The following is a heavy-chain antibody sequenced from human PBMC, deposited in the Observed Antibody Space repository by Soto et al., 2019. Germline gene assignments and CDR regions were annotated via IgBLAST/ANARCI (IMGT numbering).Heavy chain of an antibody. CDR2: IKEDGSEA. V-gene: IGHV3-7*01. D-gene: IGHD2-21*01. CDR1: GFNFGTFW. CDR3: AREWQSSFCSPTTCYFYGMDV. Sequence: KLVESGGGLVQPGGSLRLSCAASGFNFGTFWMSWVRQAPGKGLEWGASIKEDGSEAYYVDSVKGRFTISRDNAKNSLYLQLNSLGVEDTAIYYCAREWQSSFCSPTTCYFYGMDVWGQGTTVTVSS. J-gene: IGHJ6*02.